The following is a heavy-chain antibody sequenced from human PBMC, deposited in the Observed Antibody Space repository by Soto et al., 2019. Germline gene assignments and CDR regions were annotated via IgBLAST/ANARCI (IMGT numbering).Heavy chain of an antibody. V-gene: IGHV1-8*01. CDR3: AREHGVYALDY. CDR1: GYTFTSYD. D-gene: IGHD4-17*01. Sequence: ASVKVSCKASGYTFTSYDINWVRQATGQGLEWMGWMNPNSGNTVYAQKFQGRVTMTRNTSISTAYMEVSSLRSEDTAVFYCAREHGVYALDYWGQGTLVTVSS. CDR2: MNPNSGNT. J-gene: IGHJ4*02.